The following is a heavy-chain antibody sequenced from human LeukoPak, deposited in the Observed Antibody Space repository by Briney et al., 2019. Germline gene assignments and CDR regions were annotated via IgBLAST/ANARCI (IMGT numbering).Heavy chain of an antibody. Sequence: ASVKVSCKASGYTFTSYYIHWVRQAPGQGLEWMGIINPSGGSTSYAQKFQGRVTMTRDTSTSTVYMELSSLRSEDTAVYYCARVASSGNDAFDIWGQGTMVTASS. D-gene: IGHD3-10*01. CDR2: INPSGGST. V-gene: IGHV1-46*01. J-gene: IGHJ3*02. CDR1: GYTFTSYY. CDR3: ARVASSGNDAFDI.